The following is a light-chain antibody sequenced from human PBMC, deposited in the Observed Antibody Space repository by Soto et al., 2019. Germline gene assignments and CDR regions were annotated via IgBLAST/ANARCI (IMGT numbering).Light chain of an antibody. CDR3: SSYTSSLYV. J-gene: IGLJ1*01. V-gene: IGLV2-14*01. CDR1: SSDVGGYNY. Sequence: QYVLTQPASVSGSPGQSITISCTGTSSDVGGYNYVSWYQQHPGKAPKLMIYEVSNRPSGVSNRFSGSKSGNTASLTISGLQAEYEADYYCSSYTSSLYVFGTGTKFTVL. CDR2: EVS.